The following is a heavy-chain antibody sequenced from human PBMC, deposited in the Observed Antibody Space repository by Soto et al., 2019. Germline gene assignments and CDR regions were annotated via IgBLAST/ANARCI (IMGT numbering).Heavy chain of an antibody. Sequence: PSETLSLTCAVYGGSFSGYYWSWIRQPPGKGLEWIGEINHSGSTNYNPSLKSRVTISVDTSKNQFSLKLSSVTAADTAVYYCARAEYSSARYPYWGQGTLVPVSP. J-gene: IGHJ4*02. D-gene: IGHD6-19*01. CDR2: INHSGST. CDR1: GGSFSGYY. CDR3: ARAEYSSARYPY. V-gene: IGHV4-34*01.